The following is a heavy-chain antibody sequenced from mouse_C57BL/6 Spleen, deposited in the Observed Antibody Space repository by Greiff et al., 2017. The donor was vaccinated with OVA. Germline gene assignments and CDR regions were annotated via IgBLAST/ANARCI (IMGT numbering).Heavy chain of an antibody. D-gene: IGHD2-4*01. V-gene: IGHV1-62-2*01. CDR2: FYPGRGSI. J-gene: IGHJ4*01. Sequence: QVQLQQSGAELVKPGASVKLSCKASGYTFTEYTIHWVKQRSGQGLEWIGWFYPGRGSIKYNEKFKDKATLTADQHSSTVYMELSRLTSEDSAVYFCARHEAYDYDNYYAMDYWGQGTTGTVSS. CDR1: GYTFTEYT. CDR3: ARHEAYDYDNYYAMDY.